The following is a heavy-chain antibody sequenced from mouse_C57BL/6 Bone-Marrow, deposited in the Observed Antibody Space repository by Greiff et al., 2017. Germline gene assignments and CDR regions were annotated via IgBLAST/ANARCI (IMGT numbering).Heavy chain of an antibody. CDR2: IDPSDSET. CDR3: ALVVRAIDY. V-gene: IGHV1-52*01. D-gene: IGHD1-1*01. CDR1: GYTFTSYW. Sequence: QVQLQQPGAELVRPGSSVKLSCKASGYTFTSYWMHWVPQRPIQGLEWIGNIDPSDSETHSNQKFKDKANLTVDKSSSTAYMQLSSLTSEDSAVYYGALVVRAIDYWGQVTSVTVSS. J-gene: IGHJ4*01.